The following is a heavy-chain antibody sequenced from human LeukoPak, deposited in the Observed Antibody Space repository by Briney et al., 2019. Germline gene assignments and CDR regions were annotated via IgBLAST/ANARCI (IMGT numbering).Heavy chain of an antibody. J-gene: IGHJ4*02. Sequence: PGGSLRLSCAASGFTFSSYGMHWVRQAPGKGLEWVAFIRYDGSNKYYADSVKGRFTISRDNSKNTLYLQMNSLRAEDTAVYYCAKGVRFLDWWILDYWGQGSLATVSS. D-gene: IGHD3-9*01. V-gene: IGHV3-30*02. CDR1: GFTFSSYG. CDR3: AKGVRFLDWWILDY. CDR2: IRYDGSNK.